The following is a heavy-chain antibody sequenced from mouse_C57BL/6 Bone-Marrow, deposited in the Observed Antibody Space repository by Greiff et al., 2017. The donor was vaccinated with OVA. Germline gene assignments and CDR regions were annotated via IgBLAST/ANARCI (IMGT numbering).Heavy chain of an antibody. CDR2: IDPENGDT. Sequence: VQLQQSGAELVRPGASVKLSCTASGFNIKDDYMHWVKQRPEQGLEWIGWIDPENGDTEYASKFQGKATITADTSSNTAYLQLSSLTSEDTAVYYCTTDFDYGSRYAMDYWGQGTSVTVSA. CDR1: GFNIKDDY. J-gene: IGHJ4*01. D-gene: IGHD1-1*01. CDR3: TTDFDYGSRYAMDY. V-gene: IGHV14-4*01.